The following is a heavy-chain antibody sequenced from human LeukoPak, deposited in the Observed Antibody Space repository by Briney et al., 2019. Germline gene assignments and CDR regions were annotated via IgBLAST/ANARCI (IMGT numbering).Heavy chain of an antibody. CDR1: GGSISSSGYY. CDR3: ARVSLYYYDSSGYYYYYGMDV. V-gene: IGHV4-39*07. D-gene: IGHD3-22*01. Sequence: SETLSLTCTVSGGSISSSGYYWSWIRQPPGKGLEWIGEINHSGSTNYNPSLKSRVTISVDTSKNQFSLKLSSVTAADTAVYYCARVSLYYYDSSGYYYYYGMDVWGQGTTVTVSS. CDR2: INHSGST. J-gene: IGHJ6*02.